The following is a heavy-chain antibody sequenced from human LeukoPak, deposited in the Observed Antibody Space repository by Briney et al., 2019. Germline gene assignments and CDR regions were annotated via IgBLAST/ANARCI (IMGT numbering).Heavy chain of an antibody. CDR2: INAGNGNT. V-gene: IGHV1-3*01. J-gene: IGHJ4*02. D-gene: IGHD3-10*01. CDR3: ARDKGLLWFGESQGFDY. Sequence: GASVKVSCKASGYTFTSYAMHWVRQAPGQRLEWKGWINAGNGNTKYSQKFQGRVTITRDTSASTAYMELSSLRSEDTAVYYCARDKGLLWFGESQGFDYWGQGTLVTVSS. CDR1: GYTFTSYA.